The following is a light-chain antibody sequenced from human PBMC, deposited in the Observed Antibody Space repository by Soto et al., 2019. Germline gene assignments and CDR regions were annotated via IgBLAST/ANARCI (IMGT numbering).Light chain of an antibody. Sequence: SALTQPASVSGSPGQSIAISCTGTSSDIGGYNFVSWYQQHPGKAPKLMIYEVSNRPSGVSDRFSGSKSGNTASLTISGLQAEDEADYYCNSYRSTSDIVAFGGGTKLTVL. V-gene: IGLV2-14*01. CDR1: SSDIGGYNF. CDR3: NSYRSTSDIVA. CDR2: EVS. J-gene: IGLJ2*01.